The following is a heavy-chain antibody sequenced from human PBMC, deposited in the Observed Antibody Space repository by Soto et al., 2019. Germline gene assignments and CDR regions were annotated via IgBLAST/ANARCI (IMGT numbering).Heavy chain of an antibody. CDR2: IYYSAST. Sequence: SETLSLTCTVSGGSISSYYWSWIRQPPGKGLEWIGYIYYSASTNYNPSLKSRVTISVDTSKNQFSLKLSSVTAADTAVYYCARFGQQLHFDYWGQGTLVTVSP. CDR3: ARFGQQLHFDY. V-gene: IGHV4-59*01. D-gene: IGHD6-13*01. CDR1: GGSISSYY. J-gene: IGHJ4*02.